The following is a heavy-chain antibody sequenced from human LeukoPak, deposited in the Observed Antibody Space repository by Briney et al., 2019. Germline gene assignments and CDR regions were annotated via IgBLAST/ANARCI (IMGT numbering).Heavy chain of an antibody. Sequence: KPGESLRLSCAASGFTFSSYSMNWVRQAPGKGLEWVSSISSTGNFVHYADSVKGRFTISRDNAKNSLYLQMDSLRGEDTAVYFCARVGCRGGSCSSRGDYYYGMDVWGKGTTVTVSS. V-gene: IGHV3-21*06. CDR1: GFTFSSYS. J-gene: IGHJ6*04. CDR3: ARVGCRGGSCSSRGDYYYGMDV. CDR2: ISSTGNFV. D-gene: IGHD2-15*01.